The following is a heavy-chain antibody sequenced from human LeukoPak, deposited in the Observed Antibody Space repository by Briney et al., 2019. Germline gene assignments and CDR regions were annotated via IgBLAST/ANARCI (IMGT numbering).Heavy chain of an antibody. D-gene: IGHD2-2*01. CDR2: IYYSGST. Sequence: SETLSLTCTVSGGSISSGSYYWSWIRQPAGKGLEWIGYIYYSGSTNYNPSLKSRVTISVDTSKNQFSLKLSSVTAADTAVYYCARAGCSSTSCYWGYYYYYMDVWGKGTTVTVSS. V-gene: IGHV4-61*10. CDR1: GGSISSGSYY. J-gene: IGHJ6*03. CDR3: ARAGCSSTSCYWGYYYYYMDV.